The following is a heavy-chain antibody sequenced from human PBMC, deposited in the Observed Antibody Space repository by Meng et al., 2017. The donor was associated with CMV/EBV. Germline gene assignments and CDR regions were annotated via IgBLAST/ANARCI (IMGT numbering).Heavy chain of an antibody. CDR1: GFTFSSYS. V-gene: IGHV3-21*01. CDR3: AYKTYRVDSSSWGPFDY. J-gene: IGHJ4*02. D-gene: IGHD6-13*01. CDR2: ISSSSSYI. Sequence: GGSLRLSCAASGFTFSSYSMNWVRQAPGKGLEWVSSISSSSSYIYYADSVKGRFTISRDKAKNSLYLQMNSLRAEDTAVYYCAYKTYRVDSSSWGPFDYWGQGTLVTVSS.